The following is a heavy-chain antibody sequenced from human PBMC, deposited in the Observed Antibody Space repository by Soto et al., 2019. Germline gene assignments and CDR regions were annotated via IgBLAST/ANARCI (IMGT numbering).Heavy chain of an antibody. CDR2: IIPIFGTA. Sequence: QVQLVQSGAEVKKPGSSVKVSCKASGGTFSSYAISWVRQAPGQGLEWMGGIIPIFGTANYAQKLQGRVTITADDSTSTAYMELSRLRSEDTAVYYCARPIQYYYHSSGQSAWFDPWGQGTLVTVSS. D-gene: IGHD3-22*01. V-gene: IGHV1-69*12. CDR3: ARPIQYYYHSSGQSAWFDP. CDR1: GGTFSSYA. J-gene: IGHJ5*02.